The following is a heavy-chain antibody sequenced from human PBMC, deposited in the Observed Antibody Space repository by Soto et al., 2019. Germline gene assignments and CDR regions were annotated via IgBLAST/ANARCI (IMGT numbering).Heavy chain of an antibody. CDR3: AKASGWFGEFEY. J-gene: IGHJ4*02. V-gene: IGHV3-23*01. CDR1: GFTFSSYA. Sequence: EVQLLESGGGLVQPGGSLRLSCAASGFTFSSYAMSWVRQAPGKGLEWVSAISGSGGSTYYADSVKGRFTISKDNSKNTMYLKMKSLRAEDTAVYYCAKASGWFGEFEYWGQGTLVTVS. CDR2: ISGSGGST. D-gene: IGHD3-10*01.